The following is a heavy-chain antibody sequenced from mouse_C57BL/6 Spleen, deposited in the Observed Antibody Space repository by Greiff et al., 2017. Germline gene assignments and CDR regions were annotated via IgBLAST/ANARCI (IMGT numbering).Heavy chain of an antibody. CDR1: GYTFTGYW. V-gene: IGHV1-9*01. Sequence: VQLQQSGAELMKPGASVKLSCKATGYTFTGYWLEWVKQRPGHGLEWIGEILPGSGSTNYNEKFKGKATFTADTSSNTAYMQLSSLTTEDSASDYCARPVVECHYYAMDYWGQGTSVTVSS. D-gene: IGHD1-1*01. CDR3: ARPVVECHYYAMDY. CDR2: ILPGSGST. J-gene: IGHJ4*01.